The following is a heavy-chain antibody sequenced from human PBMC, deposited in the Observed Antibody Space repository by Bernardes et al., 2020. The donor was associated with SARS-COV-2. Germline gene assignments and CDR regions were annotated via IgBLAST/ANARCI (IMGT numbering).Heavy chain of an antibody. Sequence: ASMKVSCKASGYTFTSYGISWVRQAPGQGLEWMGWISASNGNTNYAQNLQGRVTMTTDTSTSTAYMELRSLRSDDTAVFYCVRDRRYCSGGSCPSDYWGQGTLVTVSS. CDR3: VRDRRYCSGGSCPSDY. J-gene: IGHJ4*02. CDR2: ISASNGNT. V-gene: IGHV1-18*01. D-gene: IGHD2-15*01. CDR1: GYTFTSYG.